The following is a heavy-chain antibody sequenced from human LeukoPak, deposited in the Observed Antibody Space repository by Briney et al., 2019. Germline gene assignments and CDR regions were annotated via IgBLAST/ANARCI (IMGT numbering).Heavy chain of an antibody. CDR3: ARDRSDFWSGYYYRLDY. J-gene: IGHJ4*02. CDR2: INPNSGGT. Sequence: ASVKVSCKASGGTFSSYAISWVRQAPGQGLEWMGWINPNSGGTNYAQKFQGRVTMTRDTSISTAYMELSRLRSDDTAVYYCARDRSDFWSGYYYRLDYWGQGTLVTVSS. D-gene: IGHD3-3*01. CDR1: GGTFSSYA. V-gene: IGHV1-2*02.